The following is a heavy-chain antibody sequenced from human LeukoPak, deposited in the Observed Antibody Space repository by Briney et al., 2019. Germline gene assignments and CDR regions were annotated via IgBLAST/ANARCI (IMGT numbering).Heavy chain of an antibody. CDR1: GLTFSNYW. D-gene: IGHD3-16*01. Sequence: GGSLRLSCAASGLTFSNYWMDWVRQAPGKGLEWVANIKQDGSEKNYVDSVKGRLIISRDNAKNSLYLQMNTLRADDTAVYYCARDGFGTGSNWGQGTLVTVSS. V-gene: IGHV3-7*03. CDR2: IKQDGSEK. J-gene: IGHJ4*02. CDR3: ARDGFGTGSN.